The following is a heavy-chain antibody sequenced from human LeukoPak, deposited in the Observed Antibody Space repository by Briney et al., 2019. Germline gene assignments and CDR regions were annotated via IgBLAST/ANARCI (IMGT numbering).Heavy chain of an antibody. Sequence: NPGGSLRLSCAASGFTFSSYSMNWVRQAPGEGLEWVSSISSSSSYIYYADSVKGRFTISRDNAKNSLYLQMNSLRAEDTAVYYCARDLRYSSGWYGSFGYWGQGTLVTVSS. CDR3: ARDLRYSSGWYGSFGY. CDR2: ISSSSSYI. D-gene: IGHD6-19*01. CDR1: GFTFSSYS. J-gene: IGHJ4*02. V-gene: IGHV3-21*01.